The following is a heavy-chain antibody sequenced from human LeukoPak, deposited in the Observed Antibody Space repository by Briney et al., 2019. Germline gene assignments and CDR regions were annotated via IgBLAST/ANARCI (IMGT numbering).Heavy chain of an antibody. D-gene: IGHD3-22*01. CDR2: ISYDGSNK. Sequence: PGGSLRLSCAASGFTFSSYGMHWVRQAPGKGLEWVAVISYDGSNKYYADSVKGRFTISRDNSKNTLYLQMNSLRAEDTAVYYCAKDLYYDSSGILTHWGQGTLVTVSS. V-gene: IGHV3-30*18. CDR1: GFTFSSYG. J-gene: IGHJ4*02. CDR3: AKDLYYDSSGILTH.